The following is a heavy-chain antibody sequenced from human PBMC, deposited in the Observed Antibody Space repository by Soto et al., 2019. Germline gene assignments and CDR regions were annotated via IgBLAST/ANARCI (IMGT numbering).Heavy chain of an antibody. J-gene: IGHJ4*02. D-gene: IGHD1-26*01. Sequence: PGGSLRLSCAAPGFTFSNYGMYWVRQAPGKGLEWVAFISYDGSSKFYADPMKGRHTISRDNSKNTLYLQMNSLRAEDTAVYYCVKVREQFAIGLSDYWGQGTLVTVS. CDR3: VKVREQFAIGLSDY. CDR2: ISYDGSSK. CDR1: GFTFSNYG. V-gene: IGHV3-30*18.